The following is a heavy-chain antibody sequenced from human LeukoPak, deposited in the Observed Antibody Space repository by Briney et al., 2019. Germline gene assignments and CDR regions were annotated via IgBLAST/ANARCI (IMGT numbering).Heavy chain of an antibody. D-gene: IGHD6-25*01. CDR1: GYTFTSYY. J-gene: IGHJ3*02. V-gene: IGHV1-46*01. CDR3: ATGSRVFAFDI. CDR2: INPSGGST. Sequence: ASVTVSCKASGYTFTSYYMHWVRQAPGQGLEWMGIINPSGGSTNYAQKFQGRVTMTRDTSTSTVYMELSSLRSDDTAVYYCATGSRVFAFDIWGQGTMVTVSS.